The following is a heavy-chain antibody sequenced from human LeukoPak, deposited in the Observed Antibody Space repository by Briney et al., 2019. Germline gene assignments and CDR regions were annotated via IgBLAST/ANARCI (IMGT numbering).Heavy chain of an antibody. CDR2: ISAYNGNT. Sequence: ASVKVSCKASGYTFTSYGISWVRQAPGQGLEWMGWISAYNGNTNYAQKLQGRVTMTTDTSTSTAYMELRSLRSDDTAVYYCARDLGSSWFPGYYYYYMDVWGKGTTVTVSS. V-gene: IGHV1-18*01. CDR3: ARDLGSSWFPGYYYYYMDV. D-gene: IGHD6-13*01. CDR1: GYTFTSYG. J-gene: IGHJ6*03.